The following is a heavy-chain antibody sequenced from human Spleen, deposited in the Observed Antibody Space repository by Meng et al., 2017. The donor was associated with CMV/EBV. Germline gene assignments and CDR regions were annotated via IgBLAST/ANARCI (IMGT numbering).Heavy chain of an antibody. CDR3: ARDVARYFDAFDI. CDR2: ISGYNGDT. Sequence: ASVKVSCKTSGYTFTNYGISWVRQAPGQGLEWLGWISGYNGDTEYAQKVQGRVIMTTDTSTSTAYMELRSLRSDDTAVYYCARDVARYFDAFDIWGQGTMVTVS. CDR1: GYTFTNYG. D-gene: IGHD1-26*01. J-gene: IGHJ3*02. V-gene: IGHV1-18*01.